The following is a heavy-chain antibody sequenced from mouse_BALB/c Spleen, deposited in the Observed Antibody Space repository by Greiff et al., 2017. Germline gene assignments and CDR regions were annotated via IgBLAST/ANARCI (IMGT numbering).Heavy chain of an antibody. CDR3: TSAGYDHAMDY. CDR1: GYTFTSYY. D-gene: IGHD2-2*01. V-gene: IGHV1S81*02. Sequence: QVQLQQSGAELVKPGASVKLSCKASGYTFTSYYMYWVKQRPGQGLEWIGEINPSNGGTNFNEKFKSKATLTVDKSSSTAYMQLSSLTSEDSAVYYCTSAGYDHAMDYWGQGTSVTVSS. J-gene: IGHJ4*01. CDR2: INPSNGGT.